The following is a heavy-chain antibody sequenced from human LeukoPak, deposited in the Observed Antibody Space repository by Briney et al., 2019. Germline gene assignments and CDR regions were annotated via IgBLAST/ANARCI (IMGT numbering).Heavy chain of an antibody. J-gene: IGHJ4*02. V-gene: IGHV3-30*01. CDR1: GLTFCSYA. Sequence: PGGSLRLSCAASGLTFCSYAMHSVRQAPGKGLGWVPVISYDGRNKYYADSVKDRFTISRDNSKNTLYLQMNSLRAEDTAVYYCARDPLSYYDYWSGYYIAYFDYWGQGTLVTVSS. CDR3: ARDPLSYYDYWSGYYIAYFDY. D-gene: IGHD3-3*01. CDR2: ISYDGRNK.